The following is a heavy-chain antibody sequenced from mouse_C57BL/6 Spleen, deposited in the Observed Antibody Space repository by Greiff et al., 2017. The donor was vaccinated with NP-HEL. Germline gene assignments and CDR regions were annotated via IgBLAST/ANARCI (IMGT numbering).Heavy chain of an antibody. CDR2: IDPETGGT. J-gene: IGHJ2*01. Sequence: QVQLQQSGAELVRPGASVTLSCKASGYTFTDYEMHWVKQTPVHGLEWIGAIDPETGGTAYNQKFKGKAILTADKSSSTAYMALRSLTSEDSAVYYGRAYYGYSQYYFDYWGQGTTLTVSS. V-gene: IGHV1-15*01. CDR1: GYTFTDYE. CDR3: RAYYGYSQYYFDY. D-gene: IGHD2-3*01.